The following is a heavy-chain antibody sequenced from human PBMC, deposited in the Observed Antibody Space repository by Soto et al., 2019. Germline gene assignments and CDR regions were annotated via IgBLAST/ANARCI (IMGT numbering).Heavy chain of an antibody. V-gene: IGHV3-15*07. J-gene: IGHJ4*02. D-gene: IGHD3-3*01. CDR2: IKSKTDGGTT. Sequence: PGGSLRLSCAGSGFDFSNAWINWVRQAPGKGLEWVGRIKSKTDGGTTDYAAPVKGRFTISRDDSKNTLYLQMNSLKTEDTAVYYCTTEEFWSGLYYFDYWGQGTLVTVSS. CDR3: TTEEFWSGLYYFDY. CDR1: GFDFSNAW.